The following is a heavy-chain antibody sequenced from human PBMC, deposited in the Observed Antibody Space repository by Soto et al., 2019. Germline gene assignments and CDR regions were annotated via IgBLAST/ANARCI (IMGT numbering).Heavy chain of an antibody. J-gene: IGHJ6*04. CDR1: GFTFTEYW. CDR2: INADGTRT. CDR3: ARGIKNYYGTDV. Sequence: EEHLVESGGGLVQPGGSLRLSCAASGFTFTEYWMHWVRQVPGKGLVWVSRINADGTRTNYADSVKGRFTISRDNAKNTVYLQMNSLRAEDTAVFYCARGIKNYYGTDVWGKGTTVTVSS. D-gene: IGHD3-16*01. V-gene: IGHV3-74*01.